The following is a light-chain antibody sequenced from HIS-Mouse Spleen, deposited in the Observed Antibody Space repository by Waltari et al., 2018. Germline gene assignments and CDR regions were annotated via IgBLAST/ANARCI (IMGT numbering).Light chain of an antibody. CDR1: SSNIGSNY. J-gene: IGLJ2*01. Sequence: QSVLTQPPSASGTPGQRVPIPCSGSSSNIGSNYVSWYQQLPGTAPKLLIYRNNQRPSGVPDRFSGSKSGTSASLAISGLRSEDEADYYCAAWDDSLSGVFGGGTKLTVL. CDR2: RNN. V-gene: IGLV1-47*01. CDR3: AAWDDSLSGV.